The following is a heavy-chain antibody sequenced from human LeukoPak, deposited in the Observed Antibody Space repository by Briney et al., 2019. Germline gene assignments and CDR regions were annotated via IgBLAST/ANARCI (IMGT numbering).Heavy chain of an antibody. V-gene: IGHV3-9*01. J-gene: IGHJ3*02. D-gene: IGHD1-1*01. CDR2: ISWNSGSI. CDR1: GFIFNNYA. CDR3: ARDLKVLDPSDAFDI. Sequence: SLRLSCAGSGFIFNNYAMHWVRQPPGKGLEWVSGISWNSGSIDYADSVKGRFTISRDNAKNSLYLQMNSLRAEDTAVYYCARDLKVLDPSDAFDIWGQGTMVTVSS.